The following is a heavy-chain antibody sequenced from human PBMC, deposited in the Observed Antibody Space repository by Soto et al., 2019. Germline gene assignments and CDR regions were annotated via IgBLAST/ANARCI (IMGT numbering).Heavy chain of an antibody. CDR3: AKRLFAIVVVGGYDI. CDR1: GLTFSSYA. Sequence: GGSLRLSCVGSGLTFSSYAMGWVRQAPGKGLEWVSGIDGTGGSTYYAESVKGRFTISRDNSKNTLYLQMNSLRVEDTAVYYCAKRLFAIVVVGGYDIWGQGTMVTVSS. D-gene: IGHD5-12*01. CDR2: IDGTGGST. J-gene: IGHJ3*02. V-gene: IGHV3-23*01.